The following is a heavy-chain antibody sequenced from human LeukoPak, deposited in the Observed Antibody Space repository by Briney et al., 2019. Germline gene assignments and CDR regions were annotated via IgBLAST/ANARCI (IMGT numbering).Heavy chain of an antibody. CDR3: ARDHLGGFDY. CDR1: GVPFSNYW. D-gene: IGHD1-26*01. J-gene: IGHJ4*02. V-gene: IGHV3-74*01. Sequence: GGSLRLSFAASGVPFSNYWMHWVRPAPGKGLVWVSRINSDGSSTSYADSVKGRFTISRDNAKNTLYLQMNSLGAEDTAVYYCARDHLGGFDYWGQGTLVTVSS. CDR2: INSDGSST.